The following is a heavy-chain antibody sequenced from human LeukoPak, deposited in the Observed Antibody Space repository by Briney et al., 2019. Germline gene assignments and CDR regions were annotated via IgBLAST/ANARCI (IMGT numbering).Heavy chain of an antibody. CDR3: AKDRSISGGYYYMDV. CDR1: GFTFYDYA. CDR2: ISGDGGST. Sequence: GGSLRLSCAASGFTFYDYAMHWVRQAPGKGLEWVSLISGDGGSTYYADSVKGRFTISRDNSKNSLYLQMNSLRTEDTALYYCAKDRSISGGYYYMDVWGKGTTVTVSS. J-gene: IGHJ6*03. D-gene: IGHD3-3*02. V-gene: IGHV3-43*02.